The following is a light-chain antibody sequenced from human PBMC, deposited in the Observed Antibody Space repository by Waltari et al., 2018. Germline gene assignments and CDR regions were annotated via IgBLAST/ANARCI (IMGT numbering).Light chain of an antibody. Sequence: DIQMTQSPSSLSASVGYRVTITCRASQSISSYLNWYQQKPGKAPKLLIYAASSLQSGAPSRFSGSGSGTDFTLTISSLQPEDFATYYCQQSYSTPRTFGQGTKLEIK. CDR2: AAS. CDR1: QSISSY. CDR3: QQSYSTPRT. J-gene: IGKJ2*01. V-gene: IGKV1-39*01.